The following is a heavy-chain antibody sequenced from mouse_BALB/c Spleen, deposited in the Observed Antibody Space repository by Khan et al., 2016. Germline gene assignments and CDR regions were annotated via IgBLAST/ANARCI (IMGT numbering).Heavy chain of an antibody. D-gene: IGHD1-1*01. V-gene: IGHV1S81*02. CDR2: INPSNGRT. CDR3: AKVAYGRSYTADY. J-gene: IGHJ2*01. Sequence: QVQLQQPGTELVKPGASVKLSCKASGYTFTSCWIHWVKERPGQGLEWLGEINPSNGRTNYNGKFKSRATLTVDKSSNTAYMQLSSLTSEDSAVYYCAKVAYGRSYTADYWGQGTTLTVSS. CDR1: GYTFTSCW.